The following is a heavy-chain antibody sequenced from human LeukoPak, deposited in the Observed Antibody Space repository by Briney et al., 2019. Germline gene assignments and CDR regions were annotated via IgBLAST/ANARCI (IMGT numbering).Heavy chain of an antibody. CDR1: GGSFSGYY. V-gene: IGHV4-34*01. J-gene: IGHJ3*02. CDR2: INHSGST. D-gene: IGHD3-22*01. CDR3: ARSTISRGYYQGGAFDI. Sequence: KPSETLSLTCAVYGGSFSGYYWSWIRQPPGKGLEWIGEINHSGSTNYNPSLKSRVTISVDTSKNQFSLKLSSVTAADTAVYYCARSTISRGYYQGGAFDIWGQGTMVTVSS.